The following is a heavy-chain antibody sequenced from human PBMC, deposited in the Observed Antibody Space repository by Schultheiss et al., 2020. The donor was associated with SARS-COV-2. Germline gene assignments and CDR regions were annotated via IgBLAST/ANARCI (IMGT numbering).Heavy chain of an antibody. CDR1: GFTFSSYG. CDR3: ARDSHNYYDSSGYPNYYMDV. CDR2: ISYDGSNK. V-gene: IGHV3-33*05. Sequence: GGSLRLSCAASGFTFSSYGMHWVRQAPGKGLEWVAVISYDGSNKYYADSVKGRFTISRDNSKNTLYLQMNSLRAEDTAVYYCARDSHNYYDSSGYPNYYMDVWGKGTTVTVSS. J-gene: IGHJ6*03. D-gene: IGHD3-22*01.